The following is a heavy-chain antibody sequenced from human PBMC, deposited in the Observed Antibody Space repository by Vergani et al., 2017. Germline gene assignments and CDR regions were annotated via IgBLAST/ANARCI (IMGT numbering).Heavy chain of an antibody. D-gene: IGHD3-3*01. Sequence: QVQLQESGPGLVKPSQTLSLTCTVSGGSISSGGYYWSWIRQHPGKGLEWIGYIYYSGSTYYNPSLKSRVTIAVDTSKNQFSLKLSSVTAADTAVYYCGRDHYDFWSGYSSPYWYFDLWGRGTLVTVSS. CDR3: GRDHYDFWSGYSSPYWYFDL. CDR2: IYYSGST. V-gene: IGHV4-31*03. CDR1: GGSISSGGYY. J-gene: IGHJ2*01.